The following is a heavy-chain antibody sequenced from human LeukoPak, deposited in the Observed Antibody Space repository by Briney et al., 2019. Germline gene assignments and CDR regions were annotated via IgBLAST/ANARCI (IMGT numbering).Heavy chain of an antibody. Sequence: PSETLSLTCTVSGGSISSGSYYWSWIRQPAGKGLEWIGRIYTSGSTNYNPFLKSRVTISVDTSKNQFSLKLSSVTAADTAVYYCARASGRVAAARSAFDIWGQGTMVTVSS. J-gene: IGHJ3*02. CDR3: ARASGRVAAARSAFDI. D-gene: IGHD6-13*01. V-gene: IGHV4-61*02. CDR2: IYTSGST. CDR1: GGSISSGSYY.